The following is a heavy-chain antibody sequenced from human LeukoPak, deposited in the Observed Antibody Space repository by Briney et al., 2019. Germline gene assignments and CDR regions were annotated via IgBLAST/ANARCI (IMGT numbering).Heavy chain of an antibody. J-gene: IGHJ4*02. CDR1: GFTFSSYA. V-gene: IGHV3-30-3*01. Sequence: PGRSLRLSCAASGFTFSSYAMHWVRQAPGKGLEWVAVISYDGSNKYYADSVKGRFTISRDNSKNTLYLQMNSLRAEDTAVYYCARDPRPDYYDSSGYYWGPLDYWGQGTLVTVSS. CDR3: ARDPRPDYYDSSGYYWGPLDY. D-gene: IGHD3-22*01. CDR2: ISYDGSNK.